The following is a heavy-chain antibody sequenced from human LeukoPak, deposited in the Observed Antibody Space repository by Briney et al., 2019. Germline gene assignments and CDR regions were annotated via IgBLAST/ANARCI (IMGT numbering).Heavy chain of an antibody. CDR1: GGSISNYY. Sequence: SETLSLTCTVSGGSISNYYWTWIRQPPGKGLEWIGYIYYTGSTNYNPSLKSRVTISVDTSKNQFSLKLSSVTAADTAVYYCARADYYYDSSGYQYYFDYWGQGTLVTVSS. J-gene: IGHJ4*02. D-gene: IGHD3-22*01. CDR2: IYYTGST. CDR3: ARADYYYDSSGYQYYFDY. V-gene: IGHV4-59*12.